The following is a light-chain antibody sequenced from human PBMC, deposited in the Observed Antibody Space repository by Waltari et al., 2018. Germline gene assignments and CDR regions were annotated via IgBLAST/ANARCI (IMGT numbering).Light chain of an antibody. CDR1: QNISSY. CDR2: CAF. V-gene: IGKV1-9*01. J-gene: IGKJ5*01. Sequence: TCLASQNISSYLAWYQQKPEKAPKILISCAFTLQSGVPPRFSGSGSGADFTLTISSLQAEDLATYYCQQFKTYPHTFGQGTRLEIK. CDR3: QQFKTYPHT.